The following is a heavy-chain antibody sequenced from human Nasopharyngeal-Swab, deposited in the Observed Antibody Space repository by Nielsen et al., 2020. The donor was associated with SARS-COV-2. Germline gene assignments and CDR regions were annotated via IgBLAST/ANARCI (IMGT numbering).Heavy chain of an antibody. Sequence: WIRQPPGKGLEWVSVIYYGGDITYYADSVKGRFTTSRDNSKNTVHLQMNSLRADDTAIYYCAKNRDSVVGTPDDAFDIWGQGTMVTVSS. CDR2: IYYGGDIT. D-gene: IGHD1-26*01. CDR3: AKNRDSVVGTPDDAFDI. V-gene: IGHV3-23*03. J-gene: IGHJ3*02.